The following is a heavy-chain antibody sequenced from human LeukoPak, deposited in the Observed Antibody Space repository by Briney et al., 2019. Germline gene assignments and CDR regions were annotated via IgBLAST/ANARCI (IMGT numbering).Heavy chain of an antibody. CDR2: IRYDGSNK. CDR1: GFTFSSYS. Sequence: GGSLRLSCAASGFTFSSYSMHWVRQAQGKGLEWVAFIRYDGSNKYYADSVKGRFTIPRDNSKNTLYLQMNSLRAEDTAVYYCAKDEAAACVDFYYWGQGTLVTV. V-gene: IGHV3-30*02. D-gene: IGHD6-13*01. J-gene: IGHJ4*02. CDR3: AKDEAAACVDFYY.